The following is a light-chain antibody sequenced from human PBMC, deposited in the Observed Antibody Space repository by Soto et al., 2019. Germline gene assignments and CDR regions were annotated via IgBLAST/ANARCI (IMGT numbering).Light chain of an antibody. Sequence: QSVLTQPPSVSAAPGQKVTISCSGSSSNVGNNFVSWYQQLPGAAPKFLIYDDSKRALGIPDRFSGSKTGSSATLAITGLQPGDEADYYCETWDSRLSAGVFGTGTKVTVL. J-gene: IGLJ1*01. CDR1: SSNVGNNF. V-gene: IGLV1-51*01. CDR3: ETWDSRLSAGV. CDR2: DDS.